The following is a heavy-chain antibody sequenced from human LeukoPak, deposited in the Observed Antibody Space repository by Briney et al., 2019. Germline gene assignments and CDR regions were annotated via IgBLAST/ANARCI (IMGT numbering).Heavy chain of an antibody. V-gene: IGHV3-20*04. Sequence: GGSPRLSCAASGFTFDDYGMSWVRQAPGKGLEWVSGINWNGGRTGYADSVKGRFTISRDNAKNSLYLQMNSLRAEDTALYYCARDYDYGDYPGYWGQGTLVTVSS. J-gene: IGHJ4*02. CDR1: GFTFDDYG. D-gene: IGHD4-17*01. CDR2: INWNGGRT. CDR3: ARDYDYGDYPGY.